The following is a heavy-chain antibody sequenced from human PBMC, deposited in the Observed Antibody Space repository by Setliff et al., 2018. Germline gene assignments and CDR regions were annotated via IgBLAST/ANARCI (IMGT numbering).Heavy chain of an antibody. CDR3: AKRHPDYYDSSGNWFDP. Sequence: PSETLSLTCTVSGGSISTYYWIWIRQPPGKGLEWIGEINHSGSTNYNPSLKSRVTISVDTSKNQFSLKLSSVTAADTAVYYCAKRHPDYYDSSGNWFDPWGQGTLVTVSS. D-gene: IGHD3-22*01. V-gene: IGHV4-34*01. CDR2: INHSGST. CDR1: GGSISTYY. J-gene: IGHJ5*02.